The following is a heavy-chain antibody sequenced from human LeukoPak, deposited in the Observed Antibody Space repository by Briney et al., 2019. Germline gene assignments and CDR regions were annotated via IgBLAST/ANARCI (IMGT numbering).Heavy chain of an antibody. CDR2: IRYDGSNK. V-gene: IGHV3-30*02. J-gene: IGHJ4*02. CDR3: AKDRGFGGSGSYFDY. CDR1: GFTFSSYG. Sequence: HPGGSLRLSCAASGFTFSSYGMHWVRQAPGKGLEWVAFIRYDGSNKYYADSVKGRFTISRDNSKNTLSLQMNSLRAEDTAVYYCAKDRGFGGSGSYFDYWGQGTLVTVSS. D-gene: IGHD3-10*01.